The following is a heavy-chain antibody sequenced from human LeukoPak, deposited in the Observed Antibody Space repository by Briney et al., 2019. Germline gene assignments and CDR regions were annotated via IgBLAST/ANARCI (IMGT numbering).Heavy chain of an antibody. CDR1: GFTFSSYA. Sequence: GGSLRLSCAASGFTFSSYAMHWVRQAPGKGLEWVAVISYDGSNKYYADSVKGRFTISRDNSKNTLYLQMNSLRAEDTAVYYCATSLAVHWGVDYWGQGTLVTVSS. V-gene: IGHV3-30-3*01. J-gene: IGHJ4*02. CDR2: ISYDGSNK. D-gene: IGHD7-27*01. CDR3: ATSLAVHWGVDY.